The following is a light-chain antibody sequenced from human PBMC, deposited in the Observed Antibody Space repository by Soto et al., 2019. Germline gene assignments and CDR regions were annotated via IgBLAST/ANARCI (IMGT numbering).Light chain of an antibody. Sequence: QSALTQPPSASGSPGQSVTISCTGTSSDVGGYNYVSWYQQHPGKAPKLMIYEVSKRPSGVPDRFSGSKSGNTASLTVSGLQAEDEADYYHSSYAGSNNYVFGTGTKLTVL. J-gene: IGLJ1*01. CDR3: SSYAGSNNYV. V-gene: IGLV2-8*01. CDR1: SSDVGGYNY. CDR2: EVS.